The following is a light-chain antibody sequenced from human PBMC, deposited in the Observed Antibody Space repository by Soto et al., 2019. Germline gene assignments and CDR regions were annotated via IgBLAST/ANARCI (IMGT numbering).Light chain of an antibody. CDR1: QSVSSNY. CDR3: HEYNTWPWT. J-gene: IGKJ1*01. V-gene: IGKV3-20*01. Sequence: EVVLTQSPGTLSLSPGERATLSCRASQSVSSNYLAWYQQKSGQAPRLLVYGASSRATGIPDRFSGSGSGTDFTLTISGLQSEDSGVYFCHEYNTWPWTFGQGTKVDIK. CDR2: GAS.